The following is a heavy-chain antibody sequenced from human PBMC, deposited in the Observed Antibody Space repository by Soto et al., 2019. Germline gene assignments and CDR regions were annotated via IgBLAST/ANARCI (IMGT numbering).Heavy chain of an antibody. V-gene: IGHV3-7*01. J-gene: IGHJ3*02. CDR1: GFICSDYW. Sequence: EVQLVESGGNLVQPGGSLRLSCAASGFICSDYWMSWIGQVPGKGLEWVAKMKVDGSETCYVGSVKGRFTISRDNAKNSLSLQMNSLRAEDTAVYYCARPRFGAFVIWGQGTLVTVSS. D-gene: IGHD3-10*01. CDR3: ARPRFGAFVI. CDR2: MKVDGSET.